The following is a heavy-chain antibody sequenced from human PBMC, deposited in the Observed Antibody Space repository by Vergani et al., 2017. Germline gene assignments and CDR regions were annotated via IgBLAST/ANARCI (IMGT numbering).Heavy chain of an antibody. J-gene: IGHJ5*02. CDR3: ARTILSSYVSWRRFDP. V-gene: IGHV4-34*01. D-gene: IGHD5-18*01. Sequence: QVQLQQWGAGLLKPSETLSLTCAVYGGSFSGYYWSWIRQPPGKGLEWIGEINHSGSTNYNPSLKSRVTIAVDPSKNQFSLKLSSVTAADTAVYYCARTILSSYVSWRRFDPGGQGTLVTVSS. CDR1: GGSFSGYY. CDR2: INHSGST.